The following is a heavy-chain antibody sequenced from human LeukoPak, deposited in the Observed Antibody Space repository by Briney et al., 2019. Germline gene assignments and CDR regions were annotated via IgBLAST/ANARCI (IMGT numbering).Heavy chain of an antibody. CDR2: ISWNGGST. D-gene: IGHD3-3*01. CDR3: AKGGFWSGSLSFPGRFDP. V-gene: IGHV3-43*01. J-gene: IGHJ5*02. CDR1: GFTFDDYT. Sequence: PGGSLRLSCAASGFTFDDYTMHWVRQAPGKGLEWVSLISWNGGSTYYADSVKGRFTISRDNSKNSLYLQMNSLRTEDTALYYCAKGGFWSGSLSFPGRFDPWGQGTLVTVSS.